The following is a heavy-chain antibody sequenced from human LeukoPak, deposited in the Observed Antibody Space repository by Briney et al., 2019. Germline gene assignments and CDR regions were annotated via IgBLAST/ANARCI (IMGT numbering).Heavy chain of an antibody. V-gene: IGHV4-59*01. CDR1: GGSISSYY. D-gene: IGHD3-22*01. CDR3: ARTKTYYYDSSGSRGYWFDP. CDR2: IYYSGST. J-gene: IGHJ5*02. Sequence: SETLSLTCTVSGGSISSYYWSWIRQPPGKGLEWIGYIYYSGSTNYNPSLKSRVTISVDTSKNQFSLKLSSVTAADTAVYYCARTKTYYYDSSGSRGYWFDPWGQGTLVTVSS.